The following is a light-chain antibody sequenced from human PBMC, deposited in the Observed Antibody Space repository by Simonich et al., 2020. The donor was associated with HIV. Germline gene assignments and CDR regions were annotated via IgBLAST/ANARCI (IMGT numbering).Light chain of an antibody. CDR3: QQYYSTPQT. CDR2: GAS. Sequence: EIVMTQSPATLSVSPGERATLSCRASQSVSSNLAWYQQKPGQAPRLLIDGASTRATGIPARFSGSGSGTEFTITISSMQSEDFAVYYCQQYYSTPQTFGQGTKVEIK. CDR1: QSVSSN. V-gene: IGKV3-15*01. J-gene: IGKJ1*01.